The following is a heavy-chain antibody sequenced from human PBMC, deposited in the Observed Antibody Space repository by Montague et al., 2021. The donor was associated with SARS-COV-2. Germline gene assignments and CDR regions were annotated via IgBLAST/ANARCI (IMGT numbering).Heavy chain of an antibody. D-gene: IGHD5-12*01. CDR3: ARGPTNNIGMVATRLDY. Sequence: SETLSLTCAVYGGSFSGYYWNWIRQPPGKGLEWIGEINHSGSTNYNPSLKSRATISVDTSNNQFSLKLTFVTAADTAVYYCARGPTNNIGMVATRLDYWGQGTLVTVSS. CDR2: INHSGST. J-gene: IGHJ4*02. CDR1: GGSFSGYY. V-gene: IGHV4-34*01.